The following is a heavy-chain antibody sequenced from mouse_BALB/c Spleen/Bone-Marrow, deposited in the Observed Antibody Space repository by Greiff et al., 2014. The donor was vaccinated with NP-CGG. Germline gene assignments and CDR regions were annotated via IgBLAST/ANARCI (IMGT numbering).Heavy chain of an antibody. CDR3: ARDYYGSSYGFAY. Sequence: DVKLQESGPELVKPGASMKISCKASGYSFTGYTMNWVKQSHGKSLEWIGLINPYNGGTSYNQKFKGKATLTVDKSSSTAYMELLSLTSEDSAVYYCARDYYGSSYGFAYWGQGTLGTVSA. CDR1: GYSFTGYT. D-gene: IGHD1-1*01. V-gene: IGHV1-18*01. J-gene: IGHJ3*01. CDR2: INPYNGGT.